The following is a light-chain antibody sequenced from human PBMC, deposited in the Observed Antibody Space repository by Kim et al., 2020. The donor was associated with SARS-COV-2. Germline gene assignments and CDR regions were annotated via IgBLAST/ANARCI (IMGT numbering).Light chain of an antibody. CDR2: EDN. Sequence: NFMLTQPHSVSESPGKTLTFSCTGSSGSIATNYVQLFQQRPGSAPTTVIYEDNQRPSGVPDRFSGSIDSSSNSASLTISGLKTEDEAEYCCQSYDSRVFGGGTQLTVL. J-gene: IGLJ2*01. CDR1: SGSIATNY. CDR3: QSYDSRV. V-gene: IGLV6-57*02.